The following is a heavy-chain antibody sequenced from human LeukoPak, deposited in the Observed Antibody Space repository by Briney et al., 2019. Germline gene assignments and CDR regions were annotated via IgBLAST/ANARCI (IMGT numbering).Heavy chain of an antibody. V-gene: IGHV4-59*01. D-gene: IGHD6-13*01. CDR1: GGSISSYY. J-gene: IGHJ6*03. CDR3: ARYIAAAGTRNYYYYYMDV. CDR2: IYYSGST. Sequence: SETLSLTCTVSGGSISSYYWSWIRQPPGKGLEWIGYIYYSGSTNYNPSLKSRVTISLDTSKNQFSLRLSSVTAADTAVYYCARYIAAAGTRNYYYYYMDVWGKGTTVTVSS.